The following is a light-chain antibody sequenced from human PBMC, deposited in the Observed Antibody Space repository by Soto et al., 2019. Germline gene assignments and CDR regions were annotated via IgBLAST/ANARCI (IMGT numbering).Light chain of an antibody. Sequence: ELVLTQSPGTLYLSPGESVTLSCRASQSVTNNNLAWFQQKPGQAPRLLIHAASTRAVGIPDRFSGSGSGTDFTLAISRLETEDSAVFYCLQYGNSAYTFGQGTKLEMK. J-gene: IGKJ2*01. CDR2: AAS. CDR1: QSVTNNN. CDR3: LQYGNSAYT. V-gene: IGKV3-20*01.